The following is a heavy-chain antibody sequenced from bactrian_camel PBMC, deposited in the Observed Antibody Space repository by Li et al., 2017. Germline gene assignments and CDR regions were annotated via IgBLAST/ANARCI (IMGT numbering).Heavy chain of an antibody. CDR2: ISGDGSLR. V-gene: IGHV3S2*01. CDR3: AAGTGAGGYND. D-gene: IGHD5*01. Sequence: VQLVESGGDSVQAGGSLRLSCAASGFTFGASSMTWVRQAPGKGLEWVSSISGDGSLRFYVDSVKGRLTISRDNAKNTVYLQMNSLKSEDAALYYCAAGTGAGGYNDWGQGTQVTVS. CDR1: GFTFGASS. J-gene: IGHJ4*01.